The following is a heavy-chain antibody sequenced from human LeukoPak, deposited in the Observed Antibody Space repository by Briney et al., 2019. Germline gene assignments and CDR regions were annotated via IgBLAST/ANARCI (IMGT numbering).Heavy chain of an antibody. CDR2: ISWQSRTR. CDR1: GFFFDDYG. V-gene: IGHV3-9*01. D-gene: IGHD3-3*01. Sequence: GRSLRLSCVASGFFFDDYGMHWVRQVPGKGLEWVSGISWQSRTRKYADSVRGRFTISRDNAKNSLYLQMNSLKLEDTALYYCAKDRDFWSGLDVWGQGTMVTVS. J-gene: IGHJ6*02. CDR3: AKDRDFWSGLDV.